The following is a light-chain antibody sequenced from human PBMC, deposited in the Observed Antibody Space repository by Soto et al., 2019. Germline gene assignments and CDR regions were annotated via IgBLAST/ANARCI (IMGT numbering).Light chain of an antibody. V-gene: IGKV1-39*01. CDR3: QQNYSATWT. CDR2: AAS. J-gene: IGKJ1*01. Sequence: DIQMTQSPSSLSASVGDGLTITCRASQGISTYLNWYQQKPGKAPKLLIYAASTLQSGVPSRFSGSGSETDFTLTISSLQPEDFASYSCQQNYSATWTFGQGTKVDIK. CDR1: QGISTY.